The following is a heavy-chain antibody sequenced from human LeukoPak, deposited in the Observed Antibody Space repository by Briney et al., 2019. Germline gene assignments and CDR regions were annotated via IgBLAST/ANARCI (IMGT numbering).Heavy chain of an antibody. J-gene: IGHJ6*03. D-gene: IGHD5-12*01. Sequence: WASVKVSCKASGYTFSGFYIHWVRQAPGQGLEWMGWINPNSGVTNYAQKLQGRVTITRDTSIDTAYMQLSRLRSDDTAVYYCAKDRYGDYEAPFHYYMDAWGRGTTVTASS. V-gene: IGHV1-2*02. CDR3: AKDRYGDYEAPFHYYMDA. CDR2: INPNSGVT. CDR1: GYTFSGFY.